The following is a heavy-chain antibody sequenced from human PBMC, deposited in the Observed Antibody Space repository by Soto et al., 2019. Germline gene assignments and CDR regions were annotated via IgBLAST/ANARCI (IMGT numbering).Heavy chain of an antibody. CDR2: IIPIFGTA. CDR3: ARGSDIVVVPAARGKAYNWFDP. CDR1: GGSFSSYA. D-gene: IGHD2-2*01. Sequence: GAAVKVSCKDSGGSFSSYAISWVRQAPGQGLEWMGGIIPIFGTANYAQKFQGRVTITADKSASTAYMELRSLRSEDTAVYYCARGSDIVVVPAARGKAYNWFDPWGQGTLVTVSS. V-gene: IGHV1-69*06. J-gene: IGHJ5*02.